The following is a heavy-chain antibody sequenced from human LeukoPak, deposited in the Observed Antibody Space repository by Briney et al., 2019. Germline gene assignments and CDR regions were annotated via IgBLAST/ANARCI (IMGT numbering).Heavy chain of an antibody. J-gene: IGHJ3*02. Sequence: SETLSLTCAVYGGSFSGNYWSWIRQPPGKGLEWIGEIDHSGSTNSNPSLKSRVTISVDTSKNQFSLKLSSVTAADTAVYYCARSIQLWRNDAFDIWGQGTMVTVSS. CDR1: GGSFSGNY. V-gene: IGHV4-34*01. D-gene: IGHD5-18*01. CDR3: ARSIQLWRNDAFDI. CDR2: IDHSGST.